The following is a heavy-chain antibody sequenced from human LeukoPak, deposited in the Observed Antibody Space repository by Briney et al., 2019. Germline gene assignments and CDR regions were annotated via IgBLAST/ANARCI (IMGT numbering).Heavy chain of an antibody. CDR1: GGSLSSHY. Sequence: SETLSLTCSVSGGSLSSHYWSWIRQPPGKGLELIGHIHDTGSTFYNPSLRGRVTISLDTSNNQFSLKLTSMTAADTAVYYCASTIMATTVNYYYYGMDVWGQGTTVTVSS. D-gene: IGHD5-12*01. J-gene: IGHJ6*02. CDR3: ASTIMATTVNYYYYGMDV. V-gene: IGHV4-59*11. CDR2: IHDTGST.